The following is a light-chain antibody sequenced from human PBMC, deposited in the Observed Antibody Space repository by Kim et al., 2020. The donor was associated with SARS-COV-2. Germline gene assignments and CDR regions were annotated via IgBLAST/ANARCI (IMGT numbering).Light chain of an antibody. J-gene: IGLJ2*01. CDR1: KVGDKY. CDR2: QDT. CDR3: QAWDSSTSVV. V-gene: IGLV3-1*01. Sequence: VSPGQTASITCSGDKVGDKYASWYQQKPGQSPVVVIYQDTKRPSGIPERFSGSNSGNTATLTISGTQAMDEADYYCQAWDSSTSVVFGGGTQLTVL.